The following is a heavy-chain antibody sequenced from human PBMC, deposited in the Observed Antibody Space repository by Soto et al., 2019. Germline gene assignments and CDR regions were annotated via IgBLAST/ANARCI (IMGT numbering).Heavy chain of an antibody. CDR3: ARFASGKSAST. V-gene: IGHV3-7*05. CDR1: GFTFSDYW. D-gene: IGHD5-12*01. J-gene: IGHJ5*02. Sequence: GGSLRLSCAGSGFTFSDYWMSWARQAPGKGLEWVANIKYDGSEEYYVDSVRGRFTISRDNAMNSLYLQMNSLRADDTAVYYCARFASGKSASTWGQGTLVTVSS. CDR2: IKYDGSEE.